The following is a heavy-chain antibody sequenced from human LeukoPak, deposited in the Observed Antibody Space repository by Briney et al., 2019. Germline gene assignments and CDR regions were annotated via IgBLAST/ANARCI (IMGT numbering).Heavy chain of an antibody. Sequence: PSETLSLTCTVSGGSISGYYWSWIRQPPGKGPEWIGYIYYSGSTNYNPSLKSRLTISIDTSENQFSLKLSSVTAADTAVYYCAREYSSSSGRRAFGIWGQGTMVTVSS. D-gene: IGHD6-6*01. CDR1: GGSISGYY. V-gene: IGHV4-59*08. J-gene: IGHJ3*02. CDR2: IYYSGST. CDR3: AREYSSSSGRRAFGI.